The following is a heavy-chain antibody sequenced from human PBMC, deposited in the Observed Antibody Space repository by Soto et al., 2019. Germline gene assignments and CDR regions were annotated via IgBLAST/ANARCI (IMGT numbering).Heavy chain of an antibody. V-gene: IGHV5-51*01. CDR2: IYPGDSDT. CDR3: ARHRTYYDILTGLGEGDY. D-gene: IGHD3-9*01. CDR1: GYSFTSYW. Sequence: GESLKISCKGSGYSFTSYWIGWVRQMPGKGLEWMGIIYPGDSDTRYSPSFQGQVTISADKSISTAYLQWSSLKASDTAMYYCARHRTYYDILTGLGEGDYWGQGTLVTVSS. J-gene: IGHJ4*02.